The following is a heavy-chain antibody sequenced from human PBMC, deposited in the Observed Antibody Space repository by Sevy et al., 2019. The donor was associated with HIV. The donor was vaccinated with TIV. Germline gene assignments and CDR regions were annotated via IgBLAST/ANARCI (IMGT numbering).Heavy chain of an antibody. D-gene: IGHD2-15*01. CDR1: GYTFSTYR. V-gene: IGHV1-18*01. J-gene: IGHJ4*02. Sequence: ASVKVSCKVSGYTFSTYRITWVRQAPGQGLEWMGWISPHNGDTNYAQKLQGRVTMITDTSTNTAYMELRSLRSDDTAVYYCARAYCSGGRCYSLAYWGQGTLVTVSS. CDR3: ARAYCSGGRCYSLAY. CDR2: ISPHNGDT.